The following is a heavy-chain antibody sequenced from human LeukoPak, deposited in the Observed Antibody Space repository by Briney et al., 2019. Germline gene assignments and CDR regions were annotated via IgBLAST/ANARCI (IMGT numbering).Heavy chain of an antibody. V-gene: IGHV3-23*01. CDR2: ISGSADST. Sequence: GGSLRLSCAASGFTVSSNDMSWVRQAPGKGLQWVSTISGSADSTYYADSVKGRSTISRDNSKNTLYLQMNSLRAEDTAVYYCAKRLRNYFDYWGQGTLVTVSS. J-gene: IGHJ4*02. D-gene: IGHD4-17*01. CDR1: GFTVSSND. CDR3: AKRLRNYFDY.